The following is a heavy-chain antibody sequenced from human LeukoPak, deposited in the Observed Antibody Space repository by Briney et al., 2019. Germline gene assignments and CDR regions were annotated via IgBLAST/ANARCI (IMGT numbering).Heavy chain of an antibody. J-gene: IGHJ6*03. CDR3: ARAPGDCSSTSCYYYYYMDV. V-gene: IGHV1-46*01. D-gene: IGHD2-2*01. Sequence: ASVNVSCKASGYTFTSYYMHWVRQAPGQGLEWMGLINPSGGSTSYAQKFQGRVTMTRDTSTSTVYMELSSLRSEDTAVYYCARAPGDCSSTSCYYYYYMDVWGKGTTVTISS. CDR1: GYTFTSYY. CDR2: INPSGGST.